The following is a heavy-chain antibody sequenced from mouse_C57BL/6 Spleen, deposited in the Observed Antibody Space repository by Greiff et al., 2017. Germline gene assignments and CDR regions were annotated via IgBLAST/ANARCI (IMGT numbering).Heavy chain of an antibody. V-gene: IGHV1-69*01. D-gene: IGHD2-1*01. Sequence: QVQLQQPGAELVKPGASVKLSCKASGYTFTSYWMHWVKQRPGQGLEWIGDIDPSDSYTNYNQKFKGKSTLTVDKSSSPAYMQLSSLTSEDSAVYYCARGGDLLWGGMDYWGKGTSVTVSS. CDR2: IDPSDSYT. J-gene: IGHJ4*01. CDR3: ARGGDLLWGGMDY. CDR1: GYTFTSYW.